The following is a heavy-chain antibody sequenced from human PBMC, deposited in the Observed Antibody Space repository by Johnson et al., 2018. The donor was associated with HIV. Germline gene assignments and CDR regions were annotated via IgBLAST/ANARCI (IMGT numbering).Heavy chain of an antibody. CDR1: GFTFSSYW. J-gene: IGHJ3*02. CDR2: IDTDGSST. Sequence: VQLVESGGGVVQPGRSLRLSCAASGFTFSSYWMHWVRQAPGKGLVWVSRIDTDGSSTSYADSVKGRFTISRDNAKNTLYLQMNSLRAEDTAVYYCARAAYYYDTSGYYGAFDIWGQGTMVTVSS. D-gene: IGHD3-22*01. CDR3: ARAAYYYDTSGYYGAFDI. V-gene: IGHV3-74*02.